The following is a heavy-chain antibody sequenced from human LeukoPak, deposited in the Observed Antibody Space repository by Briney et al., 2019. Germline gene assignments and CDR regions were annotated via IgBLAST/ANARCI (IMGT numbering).Heavy chain of an antibody. J-gene: IGHJ3*02. CDR3: ARAGVNYDSSGYFPDDAFDI. D-gene: IGHD3-22*01. CDR2: ISSSSRYI. Sequence: GGSLRLSCAASGFTFRSYSMKWVRQAPGKGLEWVSSISSSSRYIYYADSVKGRFTISRDNAKNSLYLQMNSLRAEDTAVYYCARAGVNYDSSGYFPDDAFDIWGQGTMVTVSS. CDR1: GFTFRSYS. V-gene: IGHV3-21*01.